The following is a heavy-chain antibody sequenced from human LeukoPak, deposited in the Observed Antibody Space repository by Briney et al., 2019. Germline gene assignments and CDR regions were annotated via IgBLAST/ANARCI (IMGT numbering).Heavy chain of an antibody. CDR1: GFTFSSYW. Sequence: GGSLRLSCAASGFTFSSYWMSWVRQAPGKGLEWVANIKQDGSEKYYVDSVKGRFTISRDNAKNSLYLQMNSLRAEDTAVYYCARVNRYFDWLLTYYYYMDVWGKGTTVTISS. V-gene: IGHV3-7*01. CDR2: IKQDGSEK. CDR3: ARVNRYFDWLLTYYYYMDV. D-gene: IGHD3-9*01. J-gene: IGHJ6*03.